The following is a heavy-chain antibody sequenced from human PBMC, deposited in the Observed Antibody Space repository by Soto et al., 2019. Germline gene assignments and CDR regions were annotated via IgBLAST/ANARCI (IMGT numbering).Heavy chain of an antibody. CDR1: GFTFSSYA. CDR3: AKDPWSSSWYELKYYFDY. V-gene: IGHV3-23*01. D-gene: IGHD6-13*01. J-gene: IGHJ4*02. CDR2: ISGSGGST. Sequence: GGSLRLSCAASGFTFSSYAMSWVRQAPGKGLEWVSAISGSGGSTYYADSVKGRFTISRDNPKNTLYLQMNSLRAEDTAVYYCAKDPWSSSWYELKYYFDYWGQGTLVTVSS.